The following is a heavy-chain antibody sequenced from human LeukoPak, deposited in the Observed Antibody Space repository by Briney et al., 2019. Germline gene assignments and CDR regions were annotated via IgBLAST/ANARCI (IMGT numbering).Heavy chain of an antibody. Sequence: PQTLSLTCTVSGGSISSGGYYWSWIRQHPGKGLEWIGYIYYSGSTYYNPSLKSRVTISVDTSKNQFSLKLSSVTAADTAVYYCARVLRYFDWLVWFDPWGQGTLVTVSS. J-gene: IGHJ5*02. V-gene: IGHV4-31*03. CDR2: IYYSGST. D-gene: IGHD3-9*01. CDR3: ARVLRYFDWLVWFDP. CDR1: GGSISSGGYY.